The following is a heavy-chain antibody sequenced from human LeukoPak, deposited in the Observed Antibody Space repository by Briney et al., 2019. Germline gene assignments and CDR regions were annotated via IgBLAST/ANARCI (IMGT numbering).Heavy chain of an antibody. CDR3: ARRYCTSTNCYGGDFDY. V-gene: IGHV5-51*01. Sequence: GESLKISCKGSGYSFTSYWIGWVRQMPGKGLEWMGIIYPGDSDTRYSPSFQGQVTISADKSINTAYLQWSSLKASDTAVYYCARRYCTSTNCYGGDFDYWGQGTLVAVSS. CDR2: IYPGDSDT. D-gene: IGHD2-2*01. CDR1: GYSFTSYW. J-gene: IGHJ4*02.